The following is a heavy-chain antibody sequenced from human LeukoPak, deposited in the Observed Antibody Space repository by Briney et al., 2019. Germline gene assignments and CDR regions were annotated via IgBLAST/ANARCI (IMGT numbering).Heavy chain of an antibody. V-gene: IGHV4-59*01. J-gene: IGHJ4*02. CDR2: IYYSGST. Sequence: PSETLSLTCTVSGVSISSYYWSWVRQPPGKGPEWIGYIYYSGSTNYNPSLKSRVTISVDTSKNQFSLKLSSVTAADTAVYYCAGASYDSSGVHWGQGTLVTVSS. D-gene: IGHD3-22*01. CDR1: GVSISSYY. CDR3: AGASYDSSGVH.